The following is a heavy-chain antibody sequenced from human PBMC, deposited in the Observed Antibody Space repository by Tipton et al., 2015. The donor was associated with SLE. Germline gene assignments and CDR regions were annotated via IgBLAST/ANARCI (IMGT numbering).Heavy chain of an antibody. D-gene: IGHD6-13*01. J-gene: IGHJ4*02. CDR3: ARGGSSWPFDY. V-gene: IGHV5-10-1*01. CDR1: GYSFTSYW. Sequence: QLVQSGAEVKKPGESLRISCKGSGYSFTSYWISWVRQMPGKGLEWIGYIYYSGSTYYNPSLKSRVTISIDTSKNQFSLRLSSVTAADTAVYYCARGGSSWPFDYWGQGTLVTVSS. CDR2: IYYSGST.